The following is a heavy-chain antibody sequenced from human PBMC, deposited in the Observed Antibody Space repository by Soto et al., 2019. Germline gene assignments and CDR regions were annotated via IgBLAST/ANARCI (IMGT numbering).Heavy chain of an antibody. D-gene: IGHD6-13*01. CDR2: ISSSSSSI. CDR3: ARDYSSDY. J-gene: IGHJ4*02. CDR1: GFTFSSYW. Sequence: PGGSLRLSCAASGFTFSSYWMHWVRQAPGKGLVWVSCISSSSSSIYYADSVKGRFTISRDNAKNSLYLQMNSLRAEDTAVYYCARDYSSDYWGQGTLVTVSS. V-gene: IGHV3-21*01.